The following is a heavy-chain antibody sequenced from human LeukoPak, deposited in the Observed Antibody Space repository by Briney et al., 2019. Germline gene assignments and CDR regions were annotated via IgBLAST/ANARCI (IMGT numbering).Heavy chain of an antibody. CDR1: GFTFSSYA. D-gene: IGHD6-19*01. V-gene: IGHV3-23*01. CDR3: AKPVSAWSNFDS. J-gene: IGHJ4*02. Sequence: GGSLRLSCAASGFTFSSYAMSWVRQAPGKGLEWVSTISGGGDSTYFADSVKGRFTISRDNSKNTLYLQMSSLRAEDTAVYYCAKPVSAWSNFDSWGQGTLVTVSS. CDR2: ISGGGDST.